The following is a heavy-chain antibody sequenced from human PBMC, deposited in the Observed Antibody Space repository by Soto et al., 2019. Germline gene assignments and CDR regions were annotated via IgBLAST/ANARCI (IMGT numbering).Heavy chain of an antibody. J-gene: IGHJ5*02. CDR1: GYTFTSYA. V-gene: IGHV1-3*01. D-gene: IGHD3-10*01. CDR2: INAGNGNT. Sequence: QVQLVQSGAEVKKPGASVKVSCKASGYTFTSYAMHWVRQAPGQRLEWMGWINAGNGNTKYSQKFQGRVTITRDTSASTAYMELSSLRSEDTAVYYCARRYGSGDFLGNWFDPWGQGTLVTVSS. CDR3: ARRYGSGDFLGNWFDP.